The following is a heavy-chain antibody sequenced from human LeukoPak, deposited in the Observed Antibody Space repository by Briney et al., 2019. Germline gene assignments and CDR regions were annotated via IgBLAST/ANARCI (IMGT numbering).Heavy chain of an antibody. Sequence: AGSLRLSCAASGFTVSRNYMSWVRQAPGKWLEWFSLIYRGGTIYYADSVNTRFTISRDNSKNTLFLQMNSLRAEDTAVYYCARADRDGDPDHFDYWGQGTLVTVSS. J-gene: IGHJ4*02. CDR3: ARADRDGDPDHFDY. CDR1: GFTVSRNY. D-gene: IGHD4-17*01. V-gene: IGHV3-53*01. CDR2: IYRGGTI.